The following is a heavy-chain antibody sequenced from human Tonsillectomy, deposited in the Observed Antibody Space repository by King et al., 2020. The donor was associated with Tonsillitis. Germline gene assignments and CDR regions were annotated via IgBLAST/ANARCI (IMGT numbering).Heavy chain of an antibody. D-gene: IGHD3-10*01. CDR1: GDSISSGDYY. V-gene: IGHV4-30-4*01. CDR3: ATSMVRGVPYYYSDY. Sequence: VQLQESGPGLVKPSQTLSLTCTVSGDSISSGDYYWSWIRQPPGKGLEWTGYIYYSGSTYYNPSLKSRVTISVDTSKNQVSLKVGSVTAADTAVYYCATSMVRGVPYYYSDYWGQGTLVTVSS. CDR2: IYYSGST. J-gene: IGHJ4*02.